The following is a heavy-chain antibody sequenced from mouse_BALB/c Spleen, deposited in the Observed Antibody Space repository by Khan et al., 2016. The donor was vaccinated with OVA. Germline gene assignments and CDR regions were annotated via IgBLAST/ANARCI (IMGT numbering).Heavy chain of an antibody. J-gene: IGHJ3*01. CDR1: GYTFTSYW. Sequence: VHLQQSGTVLARPGASVKMSCKASGYTFTSYWMHWVKQRPGQGLEWIGDIYPGNTDTNYNQKFKGKAKLTAVTSTSTAYMELSSLTNEDSAVYYCTRRNWDVAWFAYWGQGTLVTVSA. CDR2: IYPGNTDT. D-gene: IGHD4-1*01. V-gene: IGHV1-5*01. CDR3: TRRNWDVAWFAY.